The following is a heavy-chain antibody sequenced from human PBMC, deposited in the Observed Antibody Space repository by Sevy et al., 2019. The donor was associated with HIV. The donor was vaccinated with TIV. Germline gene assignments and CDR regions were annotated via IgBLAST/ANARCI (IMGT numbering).Heavy chain of an antibody. V-gene: IGHV3-7*01. Sequence: GGSLRLSCAASGFTFRNYWMSWIRQAPGKGLEWVANTKEDGSEKYYVDSVKGRLPFSRDNAKNSLYLQMNSLRAEDTAVYYCARDRTWNDFYYNYGMDVWGQGTKVTVSS. CDR2: TKEDGSEK. CDR1: GFTFRNYW. CDR3: ARDRTWNDFYYNYGMDV. D-gene: IGHD1-1*01. J-gene: IGHJ6*02.